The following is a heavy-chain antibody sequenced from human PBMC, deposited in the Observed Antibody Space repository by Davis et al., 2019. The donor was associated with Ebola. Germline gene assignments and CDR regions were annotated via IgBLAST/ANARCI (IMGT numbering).Heavy chain of an antibody. CDR2: IKQDGSEK. V-gene: IGHV3-7*03. CDR1: GFTFSSYW. J-gene: IGHJ4*02. CDR3: ARALDRDGYNFDY. Sequence: PGGSLRLSCAASGFTFSSYWMSWVRQAPGKGLEWVANIKQDGSEKYYVDSVKGRFTISRDNAKNSLYLQMNSLRAEDTAVYYCARALDRDGYNFDYWGQGTLVTVSS. D-gene: IGHD5-24*01.